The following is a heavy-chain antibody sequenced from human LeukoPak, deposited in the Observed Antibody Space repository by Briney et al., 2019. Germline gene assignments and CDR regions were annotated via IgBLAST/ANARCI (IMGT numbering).Heavy chain of an antibody. V-gene: IGHV4-39*01. CDR2: IYYSGST. J-gene: IGHJ4*02. Sequence: SETLSLTCTVSGGSISSSSYYWGWIRQPPGKGLEWIGSIYYSGSTYCNPSLKSRVTISVDTSKNQFSLKLSSVTAADTAVYYCARIPYSGSYGYFDYWGQGTLVTVSS. CDR1: GGSISSSSYY. D-gene: IGHD1-26*01. CDR3: ARIPYSGSYGYFDY.